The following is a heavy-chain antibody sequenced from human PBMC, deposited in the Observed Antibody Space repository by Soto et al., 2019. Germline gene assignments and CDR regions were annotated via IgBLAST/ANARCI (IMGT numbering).Heavy chain of an antibody. D-gene: IGHD3-22*01. V-gene: IGHV1-69*01. CDR1: GGTFSSYA. CDR3: ARYAKYYYDSSGYSQFDY. CDR2: IIPIFGTA. Sequence: QVQLVQSGAEVKKPGSSVKVSCKASGGTFSSYATSWVRQAPGQGLEWMGGIIPIFGTANYAQKFQGRVTITADESTSTAYMELSSLRSEDTAVYYCARYAKYYYDSSGYSQFDYWGQGTLVTVSS. J-gene: IGHJ4*02.